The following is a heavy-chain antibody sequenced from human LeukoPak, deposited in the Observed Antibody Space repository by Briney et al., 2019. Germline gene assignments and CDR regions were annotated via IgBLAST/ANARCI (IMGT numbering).Heavy chain of an antibody. CDR1: GFSFSSYE. J-gene: IGHJ4*02. CDR2: ISSSGSIM. Sequence: GGSLRLSCAASGFSFSSYEMNWVRQAPGKGLEWVSYISSSGSIMYSADSVKGRFTISRDNAKNSLYLQMNSLRAEDTAIYYCSGQYSSSSVVDCRGQGTLVTVSS. V-gene: IGHV3-48*03. D-gene: IGHD6-6*01. CDR3: SGQYSSSSVVDC.